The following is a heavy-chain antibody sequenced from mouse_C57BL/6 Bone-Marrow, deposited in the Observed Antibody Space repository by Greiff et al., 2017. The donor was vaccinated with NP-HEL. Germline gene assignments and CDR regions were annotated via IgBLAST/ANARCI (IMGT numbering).Heavy chain of an antibody. CDR2: IYPGDGDT. J-gene: IGHJ3*01. CDR1: GYAFSSSW. CDR3: ARPYDGYPAWFAY. Sequence: VQLQESGPELVKPGASVKISCKASGYAFSSSWMNWVKQRPGKGLEWIGRIYPGDGDTNYNGKFKGKATLTADKSSSTAYMQLSSLTSEDSVVYFCARPYDGYPAWFAYWGQETLVTVSA. V-gene: IGHV1-82*01. D-gene: IGHD2-3*01.